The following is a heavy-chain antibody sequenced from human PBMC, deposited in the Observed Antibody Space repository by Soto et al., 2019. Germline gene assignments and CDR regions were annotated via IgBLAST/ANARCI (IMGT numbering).Heavy chain of an antibody. CDR2: INSGASTT. V-gene: IGHV3-74*01. D-gene: IGHD3-10*01. CDR1: GFTFSSSW. Sequence: DVQLVESGGGLVQPGGSLRLSCAASGFTFSSSWMHLVRQAPGKGLVWVSRINSGASTTNYADSVKGRFTISRDNAKNTLYLHRDSLTADDTAVYYCARGPTGWFGYDYWGQGTLVTVSS. J-gene: IGHJ4*02. CDR3: ARGPTGWFGYDY.